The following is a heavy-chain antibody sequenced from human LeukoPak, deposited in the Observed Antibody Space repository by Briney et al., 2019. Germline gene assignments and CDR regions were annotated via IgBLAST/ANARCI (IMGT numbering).Heavy chain of an antibody. V-gene: IGHV1-18*04. Sequence: GSVRVSCKASGYTFTSYGMSWVRQAPGQGLEWMGWISAYSGNTNYAQKLQGRVTITTDTSTSTAYIELRSLRSDDTAVYYCAREIPPVTDILTGYYFSYFDYWGQGTLVTVSS. CDR1: GYTFTSYG. CDR2: ISAYSGNT. CDR3: AREIPPVTDILTGYYFSYFDY. J-gene: IGHJ4*02. D-gene: IGHD3-9*01.